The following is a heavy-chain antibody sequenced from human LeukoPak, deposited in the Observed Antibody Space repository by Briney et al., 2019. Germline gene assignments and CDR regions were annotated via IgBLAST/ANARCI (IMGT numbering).Heavy chain of an antibody. CDR1: GFTFSYFW. D-gene: IGHD1-26*01. J-gene: IGHJ4*02. CDR2: INLDGTEK. CDR3: ARDNVGATPFDY. V-gene: IGHV3-7*05. Sequence: GGSLRLSCAASGFTFSYFWMSWVREAPGKGLECVANINLDGTEKHYVDSVKGRFTISRDNARKSLYLQMNSLRAEDTAVYYCARDNVGATPFDYWGQGTLVTVSS.